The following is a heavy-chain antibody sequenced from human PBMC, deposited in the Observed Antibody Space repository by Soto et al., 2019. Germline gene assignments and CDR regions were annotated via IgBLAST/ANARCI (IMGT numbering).Heavy chain of an antibody. V-gene: IGHV4-59*08. Sequence: QVQLQESGPGLVKPSETLSLTCTVSGGSISSYYWSWIRQPPGKGLEWIGYIYYSGSTNYNPSLKSRVTKSADTSKNQFSLKLSSVTAADTAVYYCARQLILGSTFNWFDPWGQGTLVTVSS. D-gene: IGHD2-15*01. CDR3: ARQLILGSTFNWFDP. CDR1: GGSISSYY. CDR2: IYYSGST. J-gene: IGHJ5*02.